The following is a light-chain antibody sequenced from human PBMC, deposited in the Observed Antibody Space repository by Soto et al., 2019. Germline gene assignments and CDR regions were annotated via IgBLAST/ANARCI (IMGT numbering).Light chain of an antibody. CDR1: QGISSY. V-gene: IGKV1-8*01. J-gene: IGKJ4*01. CDR2: AAS. CDR3: QQYYSYPLG. Sequence: IRMTQSPSSLSASTGDRVTSTCRASQGISSYLAWYQQKPGKAPKLLIYAASTLQSGVPSRFSGSGSGTDFTLTISCLQSEDFATYYCQQYYSYPLGFGGGPKVHI.